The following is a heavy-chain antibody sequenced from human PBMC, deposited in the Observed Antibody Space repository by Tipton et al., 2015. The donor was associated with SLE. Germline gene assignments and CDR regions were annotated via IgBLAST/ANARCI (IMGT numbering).Heavy chain of an antibody. CDR3: ARQGGQWLDFDY. Sequence: LRLSCTVSGGSISSYYWSWIRQPPGKGLEWIGHIYYSGSTNYNPSLKSRVTISVDTSKNQFSLKLSSVNAADTAVYYCARQGGQWLDFDYWGQGTLVTVSS. J-gene: IGHJ4*02. CDR2: IYYSGST. V-gene: IGHV4-59*08. CDR1: GGSISSYY. D-gene: IGHD6-19*01.